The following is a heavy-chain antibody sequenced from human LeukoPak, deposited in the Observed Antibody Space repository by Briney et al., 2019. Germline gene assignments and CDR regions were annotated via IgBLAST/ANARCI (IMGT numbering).Heavy chain of an antibody. V-gene: IGHV4-4*07. CDR2: IYTSGST. Sequence: KPSETLSLTCTVSGGSISSYYWSWIRQPAGKGLEWIGRIYTSGSTNYNPSLKSRVTMSVDTSKNQFSLKLSSVTAADTAVYYCATIRCSGYDFQFDYWGQGTLVTVSS. J-gene: IGHJ4*02. CDR1: GGSISSYY. D-gene: IGHD5-12*01. CDR3: ATIRCSGYDFQFDY.